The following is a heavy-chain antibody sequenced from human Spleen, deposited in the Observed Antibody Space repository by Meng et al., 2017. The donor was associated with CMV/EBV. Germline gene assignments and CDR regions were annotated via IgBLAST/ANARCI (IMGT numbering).Heavy chain of an antibody. Sequence: QVKLVQSGPGVKKPGASVKVSCKASGYTFTSYGISWVRQAPGQGLEWMGWINPNSGGTNYAQKFQGRVTMTRDTSISTAYMELSRLRSDDTAVYYCARFPVVVAAVDYWGQGTLVTVSS. D-gene: IGHD2-15*01. J-gene: IGHJ4*02. CDR1: GYTFTSYG. CDR3: ARFPVVVAAVDY. V-gene: IGHV1-2*02. CDR2: INPNSGGT.